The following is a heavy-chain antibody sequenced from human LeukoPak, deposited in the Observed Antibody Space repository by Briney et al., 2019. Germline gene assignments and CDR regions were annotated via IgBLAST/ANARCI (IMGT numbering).Heavy chain of an antibody. Sequence: SETLSLTCTVSGYSISSGYYWSWIRQPPGKGLEWIGEINHSGSTNYNPSLKSRVTISVDTSKNQFSLRLSSVTAADTAVYYCASLPSGTYYSGRGYYYYYYMDVWGKGTTVTVSS. D-gene: IGHD3-10*01. J-gene: IGHJ6*03. CDR1: GYSISSGYY. CDR2: INHSGST. CDR3: ASLPSGTYYSGRGYYYYYYMDV. V-gene: IGHV4-38-2*02.